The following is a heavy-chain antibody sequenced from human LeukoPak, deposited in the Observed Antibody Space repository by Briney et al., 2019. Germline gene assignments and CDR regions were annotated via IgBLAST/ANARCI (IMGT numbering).Heavy chain of an antibody. D-gene: IGHD3-9*01. Sequence: ASVEVSCKASGYTFTSYYMHWVRQAPGQGLEWMGIINPSGGSTSYAQKFQGRVTMTRDTSTSTVYMELSSLRSEDTAVYYCARADYDILTGYYNSWFDPWGQGTLVTVSS. CDR1: GYTFTSYY. J-gene: IGHJ5*02. V-gene: IGHV1-46*03. CDR2: INPSGGST. CDR3: ARADYDILTGYYNSWFDP.